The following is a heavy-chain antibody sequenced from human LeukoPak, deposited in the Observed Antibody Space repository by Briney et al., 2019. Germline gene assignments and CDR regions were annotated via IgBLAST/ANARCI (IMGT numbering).Heavy chain of an antibody. Sequence: GESLRLSCAASGFTFSTYAMSWVRQAPGKGLEWVSAISGSGGGTYYADSVKGRFTISRDNSRNTLYLQMNSLRAEDTAVYCCARDGAEWYYYDSSGYLDYWGQGTLVTVSS. CDR1: GFTFSTYA. J-gene: IGHJ4*02. CDR2: ISGSGGGT. CDR3: ARDGAEWYYYDSSGYLDY. V-gene: IGHV3-23*01. D-gene: IGHD3-22*01.